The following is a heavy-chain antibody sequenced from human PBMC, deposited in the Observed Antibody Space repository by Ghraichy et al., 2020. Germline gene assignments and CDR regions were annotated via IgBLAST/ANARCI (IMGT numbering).Heavy chain of an antibody. Sequence: GGSLRLSCAASGFTFSSYWMTWVRQAPGKGLEWVANIKQDGAEKYYVDSVKGRFTVSRDTAKKSLYLQMNSLRAEDTALYYCAFWAYTESGGDYFEYWGQGTLVTVSS. V-gene: IGHV3-7*01. J-gene: IGHJ4*02. CDR2: IKQDGAEK. CDR3: AFWAYTESGGDYFEY. CDR1: GFTFSSYW. D-gene: IGHD2-2*02.